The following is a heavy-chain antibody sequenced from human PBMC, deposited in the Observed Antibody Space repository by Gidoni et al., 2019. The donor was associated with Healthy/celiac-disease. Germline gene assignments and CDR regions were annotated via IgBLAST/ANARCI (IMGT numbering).Heavy chain of an antibody. D-gene: IGHD3-9*01. J-gene: IGHJ4*02. CDR2: IKQDGSEK. CDR1: GFTFSSYW. Sequence: EVQLVESGGGLVQPGGSLRLSCSASGFTFSSYWMSWVRQAPGKGLEWVANIKQDGSEKYYVDSVKGRFTISRDNAKNSLYLQMNSLRAEDTAVYYCAREVSDILTGYYWKYYFDYWGQGTLVTVSS. V-gene: IGHV3-7*01. CDR3: AREVSDILTGYYWKYYFDY.